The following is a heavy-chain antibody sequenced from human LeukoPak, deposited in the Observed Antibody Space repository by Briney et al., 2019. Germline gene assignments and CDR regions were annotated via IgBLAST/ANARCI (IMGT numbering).Heavy chain of an antibody. J-gene: IGHJ4*02. CDR3: KRRYSYGYGGDY. D-gene: IGHD5-18*01. Sequence: EASVKVSCKASGGTFSSYAISWLRQAPGQGLEWMGRIIPILGIANYAQKFQGRVTITAHNSTSTAYRDLSSLRSEDTAVYYCKRRYSYGYGGDYWGQGTLVTVSS. V-gene: IGHV1-69*04. CDR1: GGTFSSYA. CDR2: IIPILGIA.